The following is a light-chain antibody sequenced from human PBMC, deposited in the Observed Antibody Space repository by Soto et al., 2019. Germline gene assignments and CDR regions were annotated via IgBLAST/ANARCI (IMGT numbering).Light chain of an antibody. CDR3: QQYNTWPGT. CDR1: QSVSSN. CDR2: GAS. Sequence: ETVMTQSPATLSVSPRERATLSCRASQSVSSNLAWYQQKPGQAPRLLIYGASTRATGLSARFSGSGSGTEFTLTISSLQSEDFAVYYCQQYNTWPGTFGQGTKVEIK. V-gene: IGKV3-15*01. J-gene: IGKJ1*01.